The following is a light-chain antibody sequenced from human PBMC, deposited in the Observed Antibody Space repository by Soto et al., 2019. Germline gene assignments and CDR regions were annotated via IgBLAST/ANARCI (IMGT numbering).Light chain of an antibody. Sequence: ELVLIQYQATMSFSGGEGDILSCGVSQSVIRYLAWYQQRPGQAPRFLIYDASYRATGIPARFSGSGSGTDFTLTISSLEPEDFAVYYCQQRFDAPRTFGGGTKVDIK. J-gene: IGKJ4*01. V-gene: IGKV3-11*01. CDR2: DAS. CDR3: QQRFDAPRT. CDR1: QSVIRY.